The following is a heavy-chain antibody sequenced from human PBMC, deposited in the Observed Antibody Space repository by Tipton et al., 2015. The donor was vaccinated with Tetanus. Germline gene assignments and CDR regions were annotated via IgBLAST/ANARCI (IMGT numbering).Heavy chain of an antibody. CDR3: ARAPYNSPGKYYFDY. J-gene: IGHJ4*02. Sequence: TLSLTCGVSGVSIKNGGYSWSWIRQPPGKGLEWIGYTYHTGGTYYNPSFKSRVTVSVDRSNNQFSLEMTSVTAADTAVYFCARAPYNSPGKYYFDYWGRGILVTVSS. CDR2: TYHTGGT. CDR1: GVSIKNGGYS. V-gene: IGHV4-30-2*01. D-gene: IGHD5-24*01.